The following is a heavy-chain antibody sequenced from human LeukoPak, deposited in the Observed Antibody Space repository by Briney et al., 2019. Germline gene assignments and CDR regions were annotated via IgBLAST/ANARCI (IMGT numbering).Heavy chain of an antibody. CDR3: AKEQMAADFDY. V-gene: IGHV3-9*01. Sequence: GRSLRLSCAASGFTFDDYVMHWVRHAPGKGLEWASGISWNSGSIGYADSVKGRFTISRDNAKNSLYLQMNSLRPEDTALYYCAKEQMAADFDYWGQGTLVTVSS. CDR1: GFTFDDYV. D-gene: IGHD5-24*01. CDR2: ISWNSGSI. J-gene: IGHJ4*02.